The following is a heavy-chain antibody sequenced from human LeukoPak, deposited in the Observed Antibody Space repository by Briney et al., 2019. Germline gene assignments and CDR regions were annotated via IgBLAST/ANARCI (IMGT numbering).Heavy chain of an antibody. Sequence: SETLSLTCTVSGGVISSSSYYLGCIRQPPGKGLEWIGNIYYTGSTYYNPSLKSRVTISVDTSKNQFSLKLSSVTAADTAVYYCARNIHDSGSLHDAFDIWGQGTMVTVSS. CDR2: IYYTGST. D-gene: IGHD3-10*01. CDR1: GGVISSSSYY. V-gene: IGHV4-39*01. J-gene: IGHJ3*02. CDR3: ARNIHDSGSLHDAFDI.